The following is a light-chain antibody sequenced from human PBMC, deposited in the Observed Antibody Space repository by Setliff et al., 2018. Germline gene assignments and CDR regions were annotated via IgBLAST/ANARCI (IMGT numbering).Light chain of an antibody. CDR2: EVT. CDR1: SSDVGGYNC. V-gene: IGLV2-14*01. J-gene: IGLJ2*01. CDR3: LSYTSETTHAL. Sequence: QSVLAQPAAVSGSPGQSIAISCTGTSSDVGGYNCVSWYQHHPGKPPKLMIFEVTKRPSGVSDRFSGSKSGNTASLTISGLQPEDEADYYCLSYTSETTHALFGGGTKVTVL.